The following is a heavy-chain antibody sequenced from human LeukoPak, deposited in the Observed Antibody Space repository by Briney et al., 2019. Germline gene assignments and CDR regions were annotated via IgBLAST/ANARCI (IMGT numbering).Heavy chain of an antibody. CDR2: INSDGSST. CDR1: GFTFSSYS. CDR3: ARSMIVVLMPDAFDI. Sequence: PGGSLRLSCAASGFTFSSYSMNWVRQAPGKGLVWVSRINSDGSSTTYADSVKGRFTISRDNAKNTLYLQMNSLRAEDTAVYYCARSMIVVLMPDAFDIWGQGTMVTVSS. J-gene: IGHJ3*02. V-gene: IGHV3-74*01. D-gene: IGHD3-22*01.